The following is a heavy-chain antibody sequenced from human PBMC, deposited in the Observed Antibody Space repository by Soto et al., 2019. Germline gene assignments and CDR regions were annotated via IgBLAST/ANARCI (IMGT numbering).Heavy chain of an antibody. Sequence: SETLSLTCTVSGGSISSGGYYWSWIRQHPGKGLEWIGNIIHSGDTIYNPSLQSRLTLSVDTSKNQFSLKLTSVTAADTAVYYCVRHAQWVIRAYWGQGSLVTVS. J-gene: IGHJ4*02. D-gene: IGHD6-19*01. CDR1: GGSISSGGYY. CDR3: VRHAQWVIRAY. V-gene: IGHV4-39*01. CDR2: IIHSGDT.